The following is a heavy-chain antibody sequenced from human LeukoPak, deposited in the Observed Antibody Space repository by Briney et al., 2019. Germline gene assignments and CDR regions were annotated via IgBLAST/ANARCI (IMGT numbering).Heavy chain of an antibody. Sequence: PGGSLRLSCAASGFTFSSYAMSWVRQAPGKGLEWVSGISGSGGSTYYADSVKGRFTISRDNSKNTLYLQMNSLRAEDTAVYYCAKDLSQYYGSGSYYDWTYWGQGTLVTVSS. CDR1: GFTFSSYA. D-gene: IGHD3-10*01. V-gene: IGHV3-23*01. CDR2: ISGSGGST. J-gene: IGHJ4*02. CDR3: AKDLSQYYGSGSYYDWTY.